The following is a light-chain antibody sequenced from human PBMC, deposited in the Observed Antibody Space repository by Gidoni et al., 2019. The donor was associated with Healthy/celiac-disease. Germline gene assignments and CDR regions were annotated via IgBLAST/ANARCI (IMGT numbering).Light chain of an antibody. Sequence: AIRMTQSPSSFSASTGDRVTNTCRASQGISSYLAWYQQKPGKAPKLLIYAASTLQSGVPSRFSGSGSGTDFTLTISCLQSEDFATYYCQQYYSYPAYTFXQXTKLEIK. J-gene: IGKJ2*01. CDR1: QGISSY. V-gene: IGKV1-8*01. CDR3: QQYYSYPAYT. CDR2: AAS.